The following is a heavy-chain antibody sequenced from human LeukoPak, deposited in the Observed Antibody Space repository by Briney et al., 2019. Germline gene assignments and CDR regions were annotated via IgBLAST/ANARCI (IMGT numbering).Heavy chain of an antibody. CDR1: GYNFNNFW. J-gene: IGHJ4*02. V-gene: IGHV5-51*01. CDR3: ARRTGSRDGYNFDY. Sequence: GESLRISCKGSGYNFNNFWIAWVRQMPGKGLEWMGIIYPGDSDTRYSPSFQGQVTISADKSISTAYLQWSSLKASDTAMYYCARRTGSRDGYNFDYWGQGTLVTVSS. D-gene: IGHD5-24*01. CDR2: IYPGDSDT.